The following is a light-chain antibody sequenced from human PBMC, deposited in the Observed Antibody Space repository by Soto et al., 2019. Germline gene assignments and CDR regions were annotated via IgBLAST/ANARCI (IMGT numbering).Light chain of an antibody. V-gene: IGLV2-23*02. CDR2: EVT. CDR1: SSDVGSYNL. J-gene: IGLJ3*02. Sequence: QSALTQPASVSGSPGQSITISCTGTSSDVGSYNLVSWYQQHPGKAPKFMIYEVTKRPSGVSNRFSGSKSGNTASLTISGLQAEDEADYYCGSYADSSTWVFGGGTKLTVL. CDR3: GSYADSSTWV.